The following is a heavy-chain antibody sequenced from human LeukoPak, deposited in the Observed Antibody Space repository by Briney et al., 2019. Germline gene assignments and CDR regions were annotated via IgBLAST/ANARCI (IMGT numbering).Heavy chain of an antibody. V-gene: IGHV3-74*01. J-gene: IGHJ3*02. CDR3: ARDHGVRGLISHDAFDI. CDR1: GFTFSSYW. Sequence: GGSLRLSCAASGFTFSSYWMHWVRQGSGKGLVWVSRINSDGSTTSYADSVKGRFTISRDNAKNALYLQMNSLRAEDTAVYYCARDHGVRGLISHDAFDIWGQGTMVTVSS. D-gene: IGHD3-10*01. CDR2: INSDGSTT.